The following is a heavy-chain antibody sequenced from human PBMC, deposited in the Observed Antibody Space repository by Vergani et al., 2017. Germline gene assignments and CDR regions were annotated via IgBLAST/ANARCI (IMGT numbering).Heavy chain of an antibody. D-gene: IGHD3-9*01. CDR3: AREVKYYDILTGYKGEGWFDP. J-gene: IGHJ5*02. CDR1: GYTFTGYY. CDR2: INPNSGGT. V-gene: IGHV1-2*02. Sequence: QVPLVQSGAEVKKPGASVKVSCKASGYTFTGYYMHWVRQAPGQGLAWMGWINPNSGGTNYAQKFQGRVTMTRDTSISTAYMELSRLRSDDTAVYYCAREVKYYDILTGYKGEGWFDPWGQGTLVTVSS.